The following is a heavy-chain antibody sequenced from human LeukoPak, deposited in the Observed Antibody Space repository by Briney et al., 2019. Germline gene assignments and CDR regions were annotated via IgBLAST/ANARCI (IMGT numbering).Heavy chain of an antibody. CDR1: GFTFSSYS. CDR2: ISSSSSYI. Sequence: PGGSLRLSCAASGFTFSSYSMNWVRQAPGKGPEWVSSISSSSSYIYYADSVKGRFTISRDNAKNSLYLQMTSRRAEETGVYYCARDCDFWSGYSYNWFDPWGQGTLVTVSS. D-gene: IGHD3-3*01. V-gene: IGHV3-21*01. J-gene: IGHJ5*02. CDR3: ARDCDFWSGYSYNWFDP.